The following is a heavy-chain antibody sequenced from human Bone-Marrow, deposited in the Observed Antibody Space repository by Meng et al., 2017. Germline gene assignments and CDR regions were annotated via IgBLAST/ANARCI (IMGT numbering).Heavy chain of an antibody. CDR2: IKRNSDGGTI. CDR3: ATGAAAADH. J-gene: IGHJ4*02. Sequence: GESLKISCVASGLSFTDAWMSWVRQAPGKGLEWVGRIKRNSDGGTIDYAAPVKGRFTISSDDSKNTLYLQMDSLITEDTAVYVCATGAAAADHWGQGTLVTVSS. V-gene: IGHV3-15*01. CDR1: GLSFTDAW. D-gene: IGHD6-13*01.